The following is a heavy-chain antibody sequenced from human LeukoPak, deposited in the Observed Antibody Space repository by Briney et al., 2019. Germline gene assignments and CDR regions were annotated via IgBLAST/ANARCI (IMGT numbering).Heavy chain of an antibody. CDR1: GGSISSYY. V-gene: IGHV4-59*01. CDR3: ARDKQIIAVAGTVYYYYGMDV. D-gene: IGHD6-19*01. CDR2: IYYSGST. Sequence: PSETLSLTCTVSGGSISSYYWSWIRQPPGEGLEWIGYIYYSGSTNYNPSLKSRVTISVDTSKNQFSLKLSSVTAADTAVYYCARDKQIIAVAGTVYYYYGMDVWGQGTTVTVSS. J-gene: IGHJ6*02.